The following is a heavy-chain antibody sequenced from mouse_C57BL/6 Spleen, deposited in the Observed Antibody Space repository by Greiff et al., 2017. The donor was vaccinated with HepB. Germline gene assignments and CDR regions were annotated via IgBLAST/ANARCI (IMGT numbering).Heavy chain of an antibody. CDR1: GFTFTDYY. CDR2: IRNKANGYTT. D-gene: IGHD2-3*01. J-gene: IGHJ4*01. CDR3: ARDFPYEPYAMDY. Sequence: EVKLMESGGGLVQPGGSLSLSCAASGFTFTDYYMSWVRQPPGKALEWLGFIRNKANGYTTEYSASVKGRFTISRDNSQSILYLQMNALRAEDSATYYCARDFPYEPYAMDYWGQGTSVTVSS. V-gene: IGHV7-3*01.